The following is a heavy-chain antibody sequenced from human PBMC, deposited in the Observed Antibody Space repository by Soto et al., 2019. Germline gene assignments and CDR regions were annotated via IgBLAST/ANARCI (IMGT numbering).Heavy chain of an antibody. CDR2: IIPIFGTA. J-gene: IGHJ6*02. V-gene: IGHV1-69*13. CDR3: ARDPGYSSSWHYYYGMDV. CDR1: GGTFSSYA. Sequence: SVKVSWKASGGTFSSYAISWVRQAPGQGLEWMGGIIPIFGTANYAQKFQGRVTITADESTSTAYMELSSLRSEDTAVYYCARDPGYSSSWHYYYGMDVWGQGTTVTVSS. D-gene: IGHD6-13*01.